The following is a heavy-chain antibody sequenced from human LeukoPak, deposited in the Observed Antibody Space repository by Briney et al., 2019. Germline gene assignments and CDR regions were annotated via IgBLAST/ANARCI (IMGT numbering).Heavy chain of an antibody. D-gene: IGHD3-16*01. J-gene: IGHJ4*02. CDR1: GFTFSDYT. V-gene: IGHV3-21*01. CDR3: ARVSISGGGVDY. Sequence: GSLRLSCAASGFTFSDYTMTWVRQAPGKGLEWVSCISTSSSYIYYADSLQGRFTVSRDNIENSLFLQMNSLIAEDTAVYYCARVSISGGGVDYWGQGTLVTVSS. CDR2: ISTSSSYI.